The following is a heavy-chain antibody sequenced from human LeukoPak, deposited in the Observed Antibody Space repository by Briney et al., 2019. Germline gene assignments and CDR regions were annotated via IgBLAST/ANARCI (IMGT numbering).Heavy chain of an antibody. V-gene: IGHV4-34*01. Sequence: SETLSLTCAVYGGSFSGYCWSWIRQPPGKGLEWIGEINHSGSTNYNPSLKSRVTISVDTSKNQFSLKLSSVTAADTAVYYCARGIGYCSSTSCYEFDYWGQGTLVTVSS. CDR3: ARGIGYCSSTSCYEFDY. CDR2: INHSGST. D-gene: IGHD2-2*01. CDR1: GGSFSGYC. J-gene: IGHJ4*02.